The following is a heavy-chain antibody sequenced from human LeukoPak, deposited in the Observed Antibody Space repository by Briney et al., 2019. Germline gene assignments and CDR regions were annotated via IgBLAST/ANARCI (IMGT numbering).Heavy chain of an antibody. D-gene: IGHD3-10*01. V-gene: IGHV3-23*01. CDR2: ISGSGSA. J-gene: IGHJ6*03. CDR1: GFTFSSYE. CDR3: AKGGAVSSKSITMIRGTRRYYYYMDV. Sequence: GGSLRLSCAASGFTFSSYEMNWVRQAPGKGLEWVSGISGSGSAYYADSVKGRFSTSRDKSKNTVYLQMNRLRAEDTAVYYCAKGGAVSSKSITMIRGTRRYYYYMDVWGKGTTVTISS.